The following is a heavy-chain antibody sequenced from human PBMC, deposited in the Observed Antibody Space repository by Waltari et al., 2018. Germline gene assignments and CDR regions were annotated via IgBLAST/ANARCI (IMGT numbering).Heavy chain of an antibody. J-gene: IGHJ4*02. V-gene: IGHV3-23*01. CDR1: GFPFSNYA. Sequence: EVQLLESGGGLVQPGGSLRLSCAVSGFPFSNYAMNWVRPAPGKGLEWVSAISGGGGSTYYADSVKGRFTISRDNSKNTLYLQMNSLRAEDTAVYYCAKEMGHDFWSGFHYWGQGTLVTVSS. CDR3: AKEMGHDFWSGFHY. CDR2: ISGGGGST. D-gene: IGHD3-3*01.